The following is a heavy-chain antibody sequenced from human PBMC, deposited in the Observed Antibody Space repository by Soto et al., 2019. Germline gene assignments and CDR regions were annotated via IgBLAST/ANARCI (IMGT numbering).Heavy chain of an antibody. CDR2: ISGSGGST. CDR3: AKDRSGWRIQLPHEG. J-gene: IGHJ4*02. D-gene: IGHD5-18*01. CDR1: GFTFSSYA. V-gene: IGHV3-23*01. Sequence: EVQLLESGGGLVQPGGSLRLSCAASGFTFSSYAMSWVRQAPGKGLEWVSAISGSGGSTYYADSVNGRFTISRDNSKNTLYLQMNSLRAEDTAVYYCAKDRSGWRIQLPHEGWGQGTLVTVSS.